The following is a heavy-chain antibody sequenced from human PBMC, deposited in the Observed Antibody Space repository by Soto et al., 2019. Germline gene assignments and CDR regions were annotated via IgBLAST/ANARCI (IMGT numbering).Heavy chain of an antibody. V-gene: IGHV1-3*05. Sequence: QVQLVQSGAEEKKPGASVKVSCKASGYTFTSYAMHWVRQAPGQRLEWMGWINAGNGNTKYSQKFQGRVTITRDTSASTAYMELSSLRSEDTAVYYCASSAVIVGYYYYGMDVWGQGTTVTVSS. CDR1: GYTFTSYA. D-gene: IGHD2-2*01. CDR2: INAGNGNT. CDR3: ASSAVIVGYYYYGMDV. J-gene: IGHJ6*02.